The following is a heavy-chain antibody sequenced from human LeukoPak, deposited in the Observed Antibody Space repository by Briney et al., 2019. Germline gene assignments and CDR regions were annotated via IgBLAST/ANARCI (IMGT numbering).Heavy chain of an antibody. CDR1: GGSISSSSYY. V-gene: IGHV4-39*07. CDR3: ARVAGGGQYSSSCYRGYYFDY. Sequence: KPSETLSLTCTVSGGSISSSSYYWGWIRQPPGKGLEWIGSIYYSGSTNYNPSLKSRVTISVDTSKNQFSLKLSSVTAADTAVYYCARVAGGGQYSSSCYRGYYFDYWGQGTLVTVSS. J-gene: IGHJ4*02. D-gene: IGHD6-13*01. CDR2: IYYSGST.